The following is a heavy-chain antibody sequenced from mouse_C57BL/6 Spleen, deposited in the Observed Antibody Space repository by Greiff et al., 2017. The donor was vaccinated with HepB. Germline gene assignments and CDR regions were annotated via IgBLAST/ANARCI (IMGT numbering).Heavy chain of an antibody. CDR3: ARRGNSHFDY. D-gene: IGHD2-1*01. J-gene: IGHJ2*01. CDR1: GYTFTDYY. Sequence: EVQLQQSGPVLVKPGASVKMSCKASGYTFTDYYMNWVKQSHGKSLEWIGVINPYNGGTSYNQKFKGKATLTVDKSSSTAYMELNSLTSEDSAVYYCARRGNSHFDYWGQGTTLTVSS. V-gene: IGHV1-19*01. CDR2: INPYNGGT.